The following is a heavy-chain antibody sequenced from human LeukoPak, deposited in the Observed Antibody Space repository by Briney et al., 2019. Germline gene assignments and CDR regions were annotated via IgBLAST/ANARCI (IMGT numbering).Heavy chain of an antibody. CDR3: ASGVAARGYFDY. J-gene: IGHJ4*02. V-gene: IGHV4-59*08. Sequence: SETLSLTCTVSGGSISSYYWSWIRQPPGKGLEWIGYIYYSGSTNYNPSLNSRVTISVDTSKNQCSLKLTSVTAADTAVYYCASGVAARGYFDYWGQGTLVTVSS. CDR2: IYYSGST. D-gene: IGHD6-6*01. CDR1: GGSISSYY.